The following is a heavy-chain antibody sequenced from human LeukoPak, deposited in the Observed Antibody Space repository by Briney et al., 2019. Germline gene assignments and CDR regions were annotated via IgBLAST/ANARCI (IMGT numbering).Heavy chain of an antibody. J-gene: IGHJ6*02. V-gene: IGHV4-59*01. D-gene: IGHD3-9*01. CDR1: GGSISSYY. CDR2: IYYSGST. Sequence: SETLSLTCTVSGGSISSYYWSWIRQPPGKGLEWIGYIYYSGSTNYNPSLKSRVTISVDTSKNQFSLKLSSVTAADTAVYYCARVQYDILTGGYYYYGMDVWGQGTTVTVSS. CDR3: ARVQYDILTGGYYYYGMDV.